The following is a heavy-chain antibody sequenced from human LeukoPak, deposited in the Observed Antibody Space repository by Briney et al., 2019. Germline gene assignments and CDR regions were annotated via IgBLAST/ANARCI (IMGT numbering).Heavy chain of an antibody. D-gene: IGHD3-22*01. CDR3: ARDRYYYDSGSYYSAFDT. J-gene: IGHJ3*02. CDR1: GGSISSDY. CDR2: LHYSGTI. Sequence: SETLSLTCTVSGGSISSDYWSWMWQPPGKGLEWIAFLHYSGTINYNPSRKSRVAISVDTSKSQFSLKLNSVTAADAAVYFCARDRYYYDSGSYYSAFDTWGQGTLVTVSS. V-gene: IGHV4-59*01.